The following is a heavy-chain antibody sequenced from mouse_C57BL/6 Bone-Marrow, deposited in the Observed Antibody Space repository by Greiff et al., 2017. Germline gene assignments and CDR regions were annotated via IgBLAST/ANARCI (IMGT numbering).Heavy chain of an antibody. CDR1: GYTFTSYG. D-gene: IGHD1-1*01. Sequence: VQLQESGAELARPGASVKLSCKASGYTFTSYGISWVKQRTGQGLEWIGEIYPRSGNTYYNEKFKGKATPTADKSSSTAYMELRSLTSEDSAVYFCERPDGSSYNYWGQGTTLTVSS. CDR2: IYPRSGNT. J-gene: IGHJ2*01. V-gene: IGHV1-81*01. CDR3: ERPDGSSYNY.